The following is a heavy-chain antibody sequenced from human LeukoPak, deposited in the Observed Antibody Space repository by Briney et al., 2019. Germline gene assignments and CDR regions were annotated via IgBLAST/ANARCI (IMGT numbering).Heavy chain of an antibody. J-gene: IGHJ5*02. Sequence: GGSLGLSCAASGFIFSDYTMMWVRRAPGKGLQWVATFTAYGGTYYAASVKGRFAISRDNSRDTVSLYMNSLRVEDTAMYYCAKGSTGGKVGWFDPWGPGTLVTVSS. CDR1: GFIFSDYT. V-gene: IGHV3-23*01. D-gene: IGHD4-23*01. CDR2: FTAYGGT. CDR3: AKGSTGGKVGWFDP.